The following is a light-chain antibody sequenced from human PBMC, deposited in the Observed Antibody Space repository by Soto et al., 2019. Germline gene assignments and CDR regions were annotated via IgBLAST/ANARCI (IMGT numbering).Light chain of an antibody. CDR3: QQRNSWPLT. Sequence: EIVLTQSPATLSLSPGERVTLSCRASQSITTFLAWHQQKPGQAPRLLIYDASNRATGIPARFSGSGSGTDFTLTISSLEPEDSAIYSCQQRNSWPLTFGGGTKVEI. V-gene: IGKV3-11*01. CDR2: DAS. J-gene: IGKJ4*01. CDR1: QSITTF.